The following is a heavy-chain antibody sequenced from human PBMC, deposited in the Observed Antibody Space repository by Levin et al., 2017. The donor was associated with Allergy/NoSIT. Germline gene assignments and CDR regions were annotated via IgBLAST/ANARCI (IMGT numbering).Heavy chain of an antibody. CDR1: GFTFSSYA. J-gene: IGHJ4*02. Sequence: LPGGSLRLSCAASGFTFSSYAMHWVRQAPGKGLEWVAFISYDGSDKYYAESVKGRFTISRDDSKNTLYLQMYSLRAEDTAAYYCAKEGPGRDFDYWGQGTLVAVSS. D-gene: IGHD1-14*01. CDR3: AKEGPGRDFDY. CDR2: ISYDGSDK. V-gene: IGHV3-30*18.